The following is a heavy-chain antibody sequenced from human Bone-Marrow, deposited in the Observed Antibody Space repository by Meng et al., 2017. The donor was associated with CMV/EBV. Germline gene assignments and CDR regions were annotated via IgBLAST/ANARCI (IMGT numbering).Heavy chain of an antibody. CDR2: INWNGGST. D-gene: IGHD5-24*01. CDR1: GFTFDDYG. CDR3: ARGNHGLQHN. V-gene: IGHV3-20*04. J-gene: IGHJ4*02. Sequence: LSLTCAASGFTFDDYGMSWVRQAPGKGLEWVSGINWNGGSTGYADSVKGRFTISRDNAKNSLYLQMNSLRAEDTALYYCARGNHGLQHNWGQGILVTASS.